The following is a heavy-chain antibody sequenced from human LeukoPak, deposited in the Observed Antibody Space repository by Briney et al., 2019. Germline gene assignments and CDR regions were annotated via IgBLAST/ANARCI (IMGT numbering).Heavy chain of an antibody. J-gene: IGHJ4*02. V-gene: IGHV3-23*01. CDR1: GFSFSTYA. CDR2: ISGGGEST. CDR3: ASPSYYYDSSGYEVDF. D-gene: IGHD3-22*01. Sequence: GGSLRLSCAASGFSFSTYAMSWVRQAPGKGLEWVSTISGGGESTDYADSVKGRFTIARDNSRNMLFLQMNSLRAEDTAVYYCASPSYYYDSSGYEVDFWGQGTLVTVSS.